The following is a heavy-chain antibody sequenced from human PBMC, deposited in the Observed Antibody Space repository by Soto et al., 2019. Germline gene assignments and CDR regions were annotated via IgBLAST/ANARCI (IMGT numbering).Heavy chain of an antibody. CDR2: INHSGST. Sequence: SETLSLTCTVSGGSISSSSYYWGWIRQPPGKGLEWIGSINHSGSTNYNPSLKSRVTISVDTSKNQFSLKLSSVTAADTAVYYCARKPGLLWFGELLYPRYYGMDVWGQGTTVTVSS. J-gene: IGHJ6*02. CDR1: GGSISSSSYY. V-gene: IGHV4-39*07. D-gene: IGHD3-10*01. CDR3: ARKPGLLWFGELLYPRYYGMDV.